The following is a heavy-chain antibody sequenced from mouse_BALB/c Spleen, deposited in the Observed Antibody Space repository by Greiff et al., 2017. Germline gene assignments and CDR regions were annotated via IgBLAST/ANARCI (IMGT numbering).Heavy chain of an antibody. CDR2: ISSGGST. J-gene: IGHJ2*01. V-gene: IGHV5-6-5*01. D-gene: IGHD2-3*01. Sequence: EVHLLESGGGLVKPGGSLKLSCAASGFTFSSYAMSWVRQTPEKRLEWVASISSGGSTYYPDSVKGRFTISRDNARNILYLQMSSLRSEDTAMYYCAREGLLPDYWGQGTTLTVSS. CDR1: GFTFSSYA. CDR3: AREGLLPDY.